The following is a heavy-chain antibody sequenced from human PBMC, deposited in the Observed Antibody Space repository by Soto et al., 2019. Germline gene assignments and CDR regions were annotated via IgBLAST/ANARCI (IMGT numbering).Heavy chain of an antibody. CDR2: ITSSSSTI. V-gene: IGHV3-48*02. J-gene: IGHJ4*02. CDR3: ARGEILTPYYFDY. CDR1: GFIFSIYA. Sequence: GGSLRLSCSGSGFIFSIYAIHWVRQAPGKGLEYVSYITSSSSTIYYADSVKGRFTISRDNAKNSLYLQMNSLRDEDTAVYYCARGEILTPYYFDYWGQGTQVTVSS. D-gene: IGHD2-15*01.